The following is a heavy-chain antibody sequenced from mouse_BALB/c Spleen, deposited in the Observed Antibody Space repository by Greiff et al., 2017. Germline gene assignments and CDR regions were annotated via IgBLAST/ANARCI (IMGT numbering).Heavy chain of an antibody. D-gene: IGHD2-1*01. Sequence: EVKLVESGPGLVKPSQSLSLTCTVTGYSITSDYAWNWIRQFPGNKLEWMGYISYSGSTSYNPSLKSRISITRDTSKNQFFLQLNSVTTEDTATYYCARSSFYPYYAMDYWGQGTSVTVSS. V-gene: IGHV3-2*02. J-gene: IGHJ4*01. CDR1: GYSITSDYA. CDR2: ISYSGST. CDR3: ARSSFYPYYAMDY.